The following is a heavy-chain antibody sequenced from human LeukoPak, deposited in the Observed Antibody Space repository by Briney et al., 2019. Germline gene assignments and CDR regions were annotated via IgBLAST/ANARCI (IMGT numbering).Heavy chain of an antibody. V-gene: IGHV4-4*02. CDR2: IYHSGNT. D-gene: IGHD5-18*01. J-gene: IGHJ4*02. CDR3: ARDSYSYGPIDY. Sequence: PSGTLSLTCAVSGDSITSSNWWSWVRQPPEKGLEWIGEIYHSGNTNYNPPLKSRVTISLDKSKNQFSLKLSSVTAADTAVYYCARDSYSYGPIDYWGQGTLVTVSS. CDR1: GDSITSSNW.